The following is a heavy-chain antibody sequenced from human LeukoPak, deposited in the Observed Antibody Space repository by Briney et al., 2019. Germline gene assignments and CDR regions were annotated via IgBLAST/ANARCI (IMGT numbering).Heavy chain of an antibody. J-gene: IGHJ5*02. CDR2: ISGSGGST. V-gene: IGHV3-23*01. D-gene: IGHD2-2*01. Sequence: GGSLRLSCAASGFTFSSYAMSWVRQAPGKGLEWVSAISGSGGSTYYADSVKGRFTISRDNSENTLYLQMNSLRAEDTAVYYCAKLDADIVVVPAASDPWGQGTLVTVSS. CDR1: GFTFSSYA. CDR3: AKLDADIVVVPAASDP.